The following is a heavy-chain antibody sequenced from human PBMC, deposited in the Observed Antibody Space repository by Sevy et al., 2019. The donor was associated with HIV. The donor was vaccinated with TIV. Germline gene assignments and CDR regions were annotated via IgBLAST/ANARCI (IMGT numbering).Heavy chain of an antibody. J-gene: IGHJ3*02. CDR2: ISYDGSNK. CDR3: AKGPAAAGRGFDAFDI. D-gene: IGHD6-13*01. Sequence: GGSLRLSCAASGFTFSSYGMHWVRQAPGKGLEWVAVISYDGSNKYYADSVKGRFTISRDNSKNTLYLQMNSLRAEDTGVYYCAKGPAAAGRGFDAFDIWGQGTMVTVSS. CDR1: GFTFSSYG. V-gene: IGHV3-30*18.